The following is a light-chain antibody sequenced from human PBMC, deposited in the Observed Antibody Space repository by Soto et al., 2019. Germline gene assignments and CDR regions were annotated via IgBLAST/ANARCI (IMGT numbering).Light chain of an antibody. CDR3: QQYYSYPPT. J-gene: IGKJ1*01. CDR2: AAS. V-gene: IGKV1-8*01. Sequence: AIRMTQSPSSFSASTGDRVTITCRASQGISSYLAWYQQKPGKAPKLLIYAASTLQSGVPSRFRGSGSGTDFTLTISCLQYEDFATYYCQQYYSYPPTFGQGTKADIK. CDR1: QGISSY.